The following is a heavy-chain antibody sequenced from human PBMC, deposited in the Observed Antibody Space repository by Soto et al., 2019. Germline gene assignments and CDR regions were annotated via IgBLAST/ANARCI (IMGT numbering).Heavy chain of an antibody. Sequence: QVQLVEYGGDVVQPGRSLRLSCAASGFTFSNYGMNWVRQAPGKGLEWVAVISYDGSNKYYADSVRGRFTISRDNSKNTLYVQMDSLRTADTAVYYCAKSPGPKCSGGSCHYHFDYWGQLTLVTVSS. J-gene: IGHJ4*02. CDR3: AKSPGPKCSGGSCHYHFDY. V-gene: IGHV3-30*18. CDR2: ISYDGSNK. CDR1: GFTFSNYG. D-gene: IGHD2-15*01.